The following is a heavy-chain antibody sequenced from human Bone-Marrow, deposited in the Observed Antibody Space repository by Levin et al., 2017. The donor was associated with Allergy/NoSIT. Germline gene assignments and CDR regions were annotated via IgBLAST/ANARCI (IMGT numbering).Heavy chain of an antibody. CDR1: GGSISGYY. CDR2: IYYSGST. CDR3: ARDPPSGWSAPTGAFEV. J-gene: IGHJ3*01. D-gene: IGHD6-19*01. Sequence: GSLRLSCIVSGGSISGYYWNWIRQPPGKGLEWLGYIYYSGSTNYNPSLKSRVTILVDTSKNQVSLKLSSVTAADTAVYYCARDPPSGWSAPTGAFEVWGQGTMVTVSS. V-gene: IGHV4-59*01.